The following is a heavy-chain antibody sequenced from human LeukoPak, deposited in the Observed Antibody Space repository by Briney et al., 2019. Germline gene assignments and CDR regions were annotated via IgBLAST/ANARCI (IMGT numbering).Heavy chain of an antibody. D-gene: IGHD3-3*01. Sequence: PSDTLSLTCTVSGGSISSYYWSWIRHPAGKGLEWIGRIYTSGSTNYNPSLKSRVTMSVDTSKNQFSLKLSSVTAADTAVYYCARGPIQSGYDFWSGYYQNWGQGTLVTVSS. CDR3: ARGPIQSGYDFWSGYYQN. V-gene: IGHV4-4*07. CDR1: GGSISSYY. J-gene: IGHJ4*02. CDR2: IYTSGST.